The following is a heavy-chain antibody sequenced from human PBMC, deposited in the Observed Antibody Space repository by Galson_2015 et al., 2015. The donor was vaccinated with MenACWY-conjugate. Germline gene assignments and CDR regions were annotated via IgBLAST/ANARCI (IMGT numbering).Heavy chain of an antibody. V-gene: IGHV3-74*01. CDR3: ARGHYGMDV. J-gene: IGHJ6*02. CDR1: GFTFSSYW. Sequence: SLRLSCAASGFTFSSYWLHWVRHAPGKGLVWVSRINTDGTTTNYADFVEGRFTISRDNGKNTAFLQMNSLRVEDTAVYSCARGHYGMDVWGQGTTVTASS. CDR2: INTDGTTT.